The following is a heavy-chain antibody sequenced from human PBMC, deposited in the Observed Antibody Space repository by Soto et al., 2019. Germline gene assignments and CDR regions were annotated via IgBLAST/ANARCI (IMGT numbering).Heavy chain of an antibody. D-gene: IGHD3-10*01. J-gene: IGHJ4*02. CDR2: IYYSGST. V-gene: IGHV4-31*03. CDR1: GGSISSGGYY. Sequence: QVQLQESGPGLVKPSQTLSLTCTVSGGSISSGGYYWRWIRQHPGKGLEWIGYIYYSGSTYYNPSLKSRVTISVDTSKNQCSLKLSSVTAAHTAVYYCARYLHYGSGSYYNPYYFDYWGQGTLVTVSS. CDR3: ARYLHYGSGSYYNPYYFDY.